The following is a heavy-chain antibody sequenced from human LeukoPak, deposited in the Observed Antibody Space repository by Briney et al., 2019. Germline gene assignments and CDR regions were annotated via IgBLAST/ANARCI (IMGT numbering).Heavy chain of an antibody. J-gene: IGHJ3*02. D-gene: IGHD6-19*01. CDR1: GGTFSSYA. Sequence: SVKASCKASGGTFSSYAISWVRQAPGQGLEWMGGIIPIFGTANYAQKFQGRVTITADVSTSTAYMELSSLRSEDTAVYYCASSKDSSGLSVGAFDIWGQGTMVTVSS. V-gene: IGHV1-69*13. CDR3: ASSKDSSGLSVGAFDI. CDR2: IIPIFGTA.